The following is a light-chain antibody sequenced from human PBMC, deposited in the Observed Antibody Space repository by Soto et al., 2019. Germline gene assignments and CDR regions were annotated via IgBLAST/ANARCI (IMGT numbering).Light chain of an antibody. Sequence: EIVLTQSPATLSLSPGERATLSCGASQSVSSSYLAWYQQKPGLAPRLLIYDASTRATGIAARFSGSGSRTDFTLTISSLEPEDFAVYYCQQHNNWPPSITFGQGTRLEIK. CDR1: QSVSSSY. CDR2: DAS. V-gene: IGKV3D-20*02. CDR3: QQHNNWPPSIT. J-gene: IGKJ5*01.